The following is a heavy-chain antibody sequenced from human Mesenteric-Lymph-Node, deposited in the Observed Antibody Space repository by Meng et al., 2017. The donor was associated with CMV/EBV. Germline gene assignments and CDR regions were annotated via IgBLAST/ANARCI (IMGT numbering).Heavy chain of an antibody. V-gene: IGHV3-30-3*01. CDR2: ISFDGSVT. CDR1: GFIFSSYA. J-gene: IGHJ3*02. Sequence: GESLKISCAASGFIFSSYALHWVRQAPGKGLEWVALISFDGSVTYYADSVKGRFTISRDNSQNTLYLQMNSLRPENTAMYYCAKSRGYNYGPDVFDIWGQGTMVTVSS. D-gene: IGHD5-18*01. CDR3: AKSRGYNYGPDVFDI.